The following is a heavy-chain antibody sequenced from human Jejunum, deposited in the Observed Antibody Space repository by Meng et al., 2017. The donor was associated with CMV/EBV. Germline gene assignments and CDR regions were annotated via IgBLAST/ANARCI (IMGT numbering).Heavy chain of an antibody. CDR3: AKWSGTYYDY. CDR2: LYSSGIP. D-gene: IGHD1-26*01. V-gene: IGHV3-66*01. Sequence: VSLVESGGDLVQPAESLRLTCAASVLTVSSNYMSWLRQAPWKGLECGSILYSSGIPYYADSVKGRFTISRDNYKHTLYFQMNTLRAEYTAVYYCAKWSGTYYDYWGQGTLVTVSS. J-gene: IGHJ4*02. CDR1: VLTVSSNY.